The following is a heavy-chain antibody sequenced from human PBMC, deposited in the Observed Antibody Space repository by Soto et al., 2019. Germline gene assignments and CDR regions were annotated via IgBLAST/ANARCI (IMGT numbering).Heavy chain of an antibody. D-gene: IGHD4-4*01. CDR2: ISATSSNT. V-gene: IGHV3-23*01. Sequence: GGSLRLSCAASGFTFSIYAMTWVRQAPGKGLEWVSSISATSSNTYYADSVQGRFTISRDNSKNTLYLHMNSLRAEDTALYYCAKDESNSNPLYYFDSWGQGTLVTVSS. CDR1: GFTFSIYA. CDR3: AKDESNSNPLYYFDS. J-gene: IGHJ4*02.